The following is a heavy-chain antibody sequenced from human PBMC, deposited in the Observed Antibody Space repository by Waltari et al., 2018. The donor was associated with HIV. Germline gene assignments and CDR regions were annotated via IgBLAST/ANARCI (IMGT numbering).Heavy chain of an antibody. J-gene: IGHJ2*01. CDR1: GFTFSSYS. D-gene: IGHD6-6*01. CDR2: ISSSSSTI. V-gene: IGHV3-48*01. CDR3: ARSKYSSSSGFDL. Sequence: GGGLVQPGGSLRLSCAASGFTFSSYSMNWVRQAPEKGLEWVSYISSSSSTIYSADSVKGRFTISRDNAKNSLYLQMNSLRAEDTAVYYCARSKYSSSSGFDLWGRGTLVTVSS.